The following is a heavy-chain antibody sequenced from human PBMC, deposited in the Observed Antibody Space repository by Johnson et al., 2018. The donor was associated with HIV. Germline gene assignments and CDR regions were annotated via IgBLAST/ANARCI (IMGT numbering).Heavy chain of an antibody. CDR3: ARVVRGSNGWRGAFDI. CDR1: GFTVSSNY. D-gene: IGHD6-19*01. CDR2: ITYDGNKK. Sequence: VQLVESGGGLIQPGGSLRLSCAASGFTVSSNYMSWVRQAPGKGLEWVAVITYDGNKKYYVDSVKGRLTISRDNSKNTLYLQMNSLRAEDTAFYYCARVVRGSNGWRGAFDIWGQGTIVTVSS. V-gene: IGHV3-30*03. J-gene: IGHJ3*02.